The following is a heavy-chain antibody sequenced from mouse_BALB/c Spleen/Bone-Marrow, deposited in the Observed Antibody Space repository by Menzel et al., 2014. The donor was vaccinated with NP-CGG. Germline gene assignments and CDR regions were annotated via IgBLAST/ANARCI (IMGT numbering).Heavy chain of an antibody. CDR2: ISTYYGDA. D-gene: IGHD2-1*01. J-gene: IGHJ4*01. CDR1: GYTFTDYA. V-gene: IGHV1S137*01. Sequence: VQLQESGAELVRPGVSVKISCKGSGYTFTDYAMHWVKQSHAKSLEWIGVISTYYGDASYNQKFKGKATMTVDKSSSTAYMELARLTSEDSAIYYCAGGNYYYAMDYWGQGTSVTASS. CDR3: AGGNYYYAMDY.